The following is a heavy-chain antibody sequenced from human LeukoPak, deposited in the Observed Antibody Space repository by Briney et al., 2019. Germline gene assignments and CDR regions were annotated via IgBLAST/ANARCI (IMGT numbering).Heavy chain of an antibody. CDR1: GGSISSGDYY. J-gene: IGHJ4*02. D-gene: IGHD2-15*01. Sequence: SQTLSLTCTVSGGSISSGDYYWSWIRQPPGKGLEWIGSIYHSGSTYYNPSLKSRVTISVDTSKNQFSLKLSSVTAADTAVYYCARFGACSGGSCYSRTFDYWGQGTLVTVSS. CDR3: ARFGACSGGSCYSRTFDY. CDR2: IYHSGST. V-gene: IGHV4-39*07.